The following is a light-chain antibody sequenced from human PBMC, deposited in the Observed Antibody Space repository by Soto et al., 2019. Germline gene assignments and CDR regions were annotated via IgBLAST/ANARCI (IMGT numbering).Light chain of an antibody. V-gene: IGKV1-39*01. CDR1: QSMSTY. CDR2: GAS. CDR3: QQRYNTPLT. Sequence: DIQMTQSPSSLSASVGDRVTITCRASQSMSTYLNWFQQKPGKAPKVLIYGASSLQSGAPSRFSGSGSGTDFTLTISSLQPEDVATYYCQQRYNTPLTFGGGTKVEIK. J-gene: IGKJ4*01.